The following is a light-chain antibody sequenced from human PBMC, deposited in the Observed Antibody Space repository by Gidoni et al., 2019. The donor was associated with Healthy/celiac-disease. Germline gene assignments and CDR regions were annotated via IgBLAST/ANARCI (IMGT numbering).Light chain of an antibody. CDR3: CSYAGSSTPYV. CDR2: EGS. J-gene: IGLJ1*01. V-gene: IGLV2-23*01. CDR1: SSDDGSYNL. Sequence: QPALTQPAYVAVSPGQSITIACTGTSSDDGSYNLVSWYQQHPGKAPKLMIYEGSKRPSGVSNRFSGSKSGNTASLTISGLQAEDEADYYCCSYAGSSTPYVFGTGTKVTVL.